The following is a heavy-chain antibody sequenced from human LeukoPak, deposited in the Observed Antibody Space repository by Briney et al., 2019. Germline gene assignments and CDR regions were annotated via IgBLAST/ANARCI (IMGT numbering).Heavy chain of an antibody. Sequence: GGSLRLSCAASGFTFNTYAMSWVRQAPGKGLEWVSGISASGGSTYYADSVKGRFTISRDNAKNSLYLQMNSLRAEDTALYHCARVVSSYCSSTSCYLGIGGAFDIWGQGTMVTVSS. J-gene: IGHJ3*02. V-gene: IGHV3-20*01. D-gene: IGHD2-2*01. CDR2: ISASGGST. CDR1: GFTFNTYA. CDR3: ARVVSSYCSSTSCYLGIGGAFDI.